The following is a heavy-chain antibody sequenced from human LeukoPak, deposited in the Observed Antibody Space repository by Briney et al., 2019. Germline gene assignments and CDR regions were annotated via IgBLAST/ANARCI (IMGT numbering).Heavy chain of an antibody. Sequence: PSETLSLTCAVYGGSFSGYYWNWIRQPPGKGLEWIGEINHSGSTNYIPSLKSRVTISVDTSKNQFSLKLSSVTAADTAVYYCARVLAETSLLAFQHWGQGTLVTVSS. D-gene: IGHD1-14*01. CDR2: INHSGST. CDR3: ARVLAETSLLAFQH. J-gene: IGHJ1*01. CDR1: GGSFSGYY. V-gene: IGHV4-34*01.